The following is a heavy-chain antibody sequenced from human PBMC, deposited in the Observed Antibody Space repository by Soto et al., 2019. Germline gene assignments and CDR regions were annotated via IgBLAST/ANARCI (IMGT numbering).Heavy chain of an antibody. CDR1: SFTFSNYA. D-gene: IGHD3-22*01. Sequence: GGSLRLSCVPSSFTFSNYAMSCVRQAPGKALEWVSAIRGSATTTYYAASVKGRFTISRDNSKNTLYLQMHSLRGEDTVVYYCENDWESKHGSGYYPILTDSWGQGTVVTVSS. CDR3: ENDWESKHGSGYYPILTDS. CDR2: IRGSATTT. J-gene: IGHJ4*02. V-gene: IGHV3-23*01.